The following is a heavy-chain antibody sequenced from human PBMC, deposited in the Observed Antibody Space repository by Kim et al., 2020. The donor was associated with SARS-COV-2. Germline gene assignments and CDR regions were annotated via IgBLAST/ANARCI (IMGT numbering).Heavy chain of an antibody. D-gene: IGHD2-2*01. Sequence: GGSLRLSCAASGFRFSSYGMHWVRQAPGKGPEWVAVIWYDGSHDEYVDSVKGRFTTSRDNSKNTLYLEMHSLRGEDTAVYYCARGRVPVEEALGRDNDRGFDYWGQGTLVTVSS. CDR3: ARGRVPVEEALGRDNDRGFDY. CDR2: IWYDGSHD. CDR1: GFRFSSYG. V-gene: IGHV3-33*01. J-gene: IGHJ4*02.